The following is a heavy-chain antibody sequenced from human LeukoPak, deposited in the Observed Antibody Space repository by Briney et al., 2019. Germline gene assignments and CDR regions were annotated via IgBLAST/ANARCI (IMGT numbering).Heavy chain of an antibody. D-gene: IGHD3-10*02. CDR2: AGWAGGTT. CDR1: GFNFDRYT. V-gene: IGHV3-43*01. J-gene: IGHJ4*02. Sequence: PGGSLRLSCATSGFNFDRYTIHWVRQAPGKGLEWVSLAGWAGGTTFYSDSVRGRFTISRDSGRKSVYLQMNSLTTDDTAFYSCAKELDTMFFDYWGQGALATVSS. CDR3: AKELDTMFFDY.